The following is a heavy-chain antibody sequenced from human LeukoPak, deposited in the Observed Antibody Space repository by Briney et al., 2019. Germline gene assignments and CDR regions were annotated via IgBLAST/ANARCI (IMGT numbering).Heavy chain of an antibody. V-gene: IGHV3-23*01. CDR1: GFTFSSYA. CDR2: ISGSGNST. CDR3: AKLGLFGMTTDYNWFDP. D-gene: IGHD4-11*01. Sequence: GGSLRLSCAASGFTFSSYAMTWVRQAPGKGLEWVSAISGSGNSTYYAESVNGRFTISRDNSKNTMYLQMSSLRAEDTAIYYCAKLGLFGMTTDYNWFDPWGQGTPVTVSS. J-gene: IGHJ5*02.